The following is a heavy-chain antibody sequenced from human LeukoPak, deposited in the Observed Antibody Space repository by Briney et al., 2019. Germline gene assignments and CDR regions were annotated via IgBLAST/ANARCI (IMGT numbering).Heavy chain of an antibody. J-gene: IGHJ4*02. CDR3: GRGIVGDAFDY. CDR1: GFTSSSYW. V-gene: IGHV3-7*01. Sequence: GGSLRLSCAASGFTSSSYWMSWVRQAPGKGLEWVANIKQDGSEKYYVDSVKGRFTISRDNAKNSLYLQMNSLRAEDTAVYYCGRGIVGDAFDYWGQGSLVTVSS. CDR2: IKQDGSEK. D-gene: IGHD1-26*01.